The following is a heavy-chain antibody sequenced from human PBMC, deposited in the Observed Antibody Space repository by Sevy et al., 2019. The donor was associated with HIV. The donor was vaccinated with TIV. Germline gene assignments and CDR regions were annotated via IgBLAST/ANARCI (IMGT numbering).Heavy chain of an antibody. D-gene: IGHD3-10*02. Sequence: GGSLRLSYAASGFPFSSYAMSWVRQAPGKGLEWVSAIGGSGVSTYYADSVKGRFTISRDNSKNTLYLQMNSLRAEDTAVYYCAKDRAAMIGDAFDIRGQGTMVTVSS. CDR3: AKDRAAMIGDAFDI. CDR2: IGGSGVST. J-gene: IGHJ3*02. V-gene: IGHV3-23*01. CDR1: GFPFSSYA.